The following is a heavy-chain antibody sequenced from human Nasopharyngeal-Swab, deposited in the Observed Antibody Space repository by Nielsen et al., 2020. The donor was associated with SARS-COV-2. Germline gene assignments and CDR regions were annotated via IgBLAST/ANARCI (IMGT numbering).Heavy chain of an antibody. V-gene: IGHV4-59*08. CDR2: IYYNGRT. Sequence: SETLSLTCTVSGDSMITNSWIWIRQPPGKGLAWIGYIYYNGRTNYTPPLKSRVTVSLDTSRNQFSLKLDSVTAADTATYYCARQNVLKHLEWTSTFYSYRIDVWGKGTTVTVSS. J-gene: IGHJ6*03. D-gene: IGHD2/OR15-2a*01. CDR1: GDSMITNS. CDR3: ARQNVLKHLEWTSTFYSYRIDV.